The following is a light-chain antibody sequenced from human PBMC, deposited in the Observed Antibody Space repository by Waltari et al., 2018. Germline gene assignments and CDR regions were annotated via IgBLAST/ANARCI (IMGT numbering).Light chain of an antibody. CDR3: CSYARAGTLL. Sequence: QSALTQPSSVSGSPGQSITISCIGTYNDVETYTLVPWYQHAPGKAPKLRIYEVNRRPSGVSNRFSGSKSGNTASLTISGLQAEDEADYYCCSYARAGTLLFGGGTKLTVL. CDR2: EVN. J-gene: IGLJ2*01. V-gene: IGLV2-23*02. CDR1: YNDVETYTL.